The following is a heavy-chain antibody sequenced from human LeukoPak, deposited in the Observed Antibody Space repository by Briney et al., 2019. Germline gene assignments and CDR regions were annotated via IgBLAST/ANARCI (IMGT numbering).Heavy chain of an antibody. J-gene: IGHJ5*02. CDR3: ATAPAAADSS. CDR2: INRDGTKT. CDR1: GFTFTSFW. Sequence: GGSLRLSCAASGFTFTSFWMTWVRQSPGKGLEWVANINRDGTKTTYVDSVKGRFTISRDNAKISLFLHMSSLRAEDTAVYYCATAPAAADSSWGQGTLVAVSS. D-gene: IGHD6-13*01. V-gene: IGHV3-7*01.